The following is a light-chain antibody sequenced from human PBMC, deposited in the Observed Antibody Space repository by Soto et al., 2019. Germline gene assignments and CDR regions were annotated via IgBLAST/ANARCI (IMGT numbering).Light chain of an antibody. Sequence: IKIYESPSTLSASVGDRVTITCRASQSISSYLNWYQQKPGKAPKLLIYAASSRATGIPDRFSGGGSGTDFTLTISRLEPEDFAVYYCQQYGSSPITFGQGTRLEIK. CDR3: QQYGSSPIT. CDR1: QSISSY. V-gene: IGKV1-39*01. J-gene: IGKJ5*01. CDR2: AAS.